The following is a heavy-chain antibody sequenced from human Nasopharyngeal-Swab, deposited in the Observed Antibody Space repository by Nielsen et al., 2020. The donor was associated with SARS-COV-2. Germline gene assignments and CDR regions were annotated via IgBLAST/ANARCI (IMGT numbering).Heavy chain of an antibody. V-gene: IGHV3-11*01. Sequence: GGSLRLSCAASGFTFSDYYMSWIRQAPGKGLEWISYISSSGSTIYYADSVKGRFTISRDNAKNSLYLQMNSLRAEDTAVYYCANHLPGTYYFDYWGQGTLVTVSS. CDR3: ANHLPGTYYFDY. CDR2: ISSSGSTI. J-gene: IGHJ4*02. CDR1: GFTFSDYY. D-gene: IGHD3-10*01.